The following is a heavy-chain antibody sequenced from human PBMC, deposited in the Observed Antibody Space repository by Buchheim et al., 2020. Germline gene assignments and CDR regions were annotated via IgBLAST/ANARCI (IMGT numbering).Heavy chain of an antibody. CDR1: GGSISSSSYY. J-gene: IGHJ4*02. CDR3: ARTSYSGSYYQDY. CDR2: IYYSGST. D-gene: IGHD1-26*01. V-gene: IGHV4-39*07. Sequence: QLQLQESGPGLVKPSETLSLTCTVSGGSISSSSYYWGWIRQPPGKGLECIGSIYYSGSTYYNPSLKSRVTISVATSKNQFALKRSSVTAADTAVYYCARTSYSGSYYQDYWGQGTL.